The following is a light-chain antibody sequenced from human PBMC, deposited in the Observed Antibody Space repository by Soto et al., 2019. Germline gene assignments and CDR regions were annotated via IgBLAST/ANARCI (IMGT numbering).Light chain of an antibody. V-gene: IGKV3-20*01. J-gene: IGKJ1*01. CDR3: QQYGSSPRT. CDR1: QSVSSSY. CDR2: GAS. Sequence: EIVFTQSPGTLSLSPGERATLSCRASQSVSSSYLAWYQQKPGQAPRLLIYGASSRATGIPDRFSGSGSGTDFTLTIGRXEPEDFAVYYCQQYGSSPRTFGQGTKVDIK.